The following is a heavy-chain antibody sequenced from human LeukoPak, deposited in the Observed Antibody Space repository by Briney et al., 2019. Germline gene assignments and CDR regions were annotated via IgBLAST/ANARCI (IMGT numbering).Heavy chain of an antibody. CDR1: GFTFSSYA. J-gene: IGHJ5*02. V-gene: IGHV3-30*04. D-gene: IGHD2-15*01. CDR3: ARDRYCSGGSCYSGPPWFDP. CDR2: ISYDGSNK. Sequence: GGSLRLSCAASGFTFSSYAMHWVRQAPGKGLEWVAVISYDGSNKYYADSVKGRFTISRGNSKNTLYLQMNSLRAEDTAVYYCARDRYCSGGSCYSGPPWFDPWGQGTLSPSPQ.